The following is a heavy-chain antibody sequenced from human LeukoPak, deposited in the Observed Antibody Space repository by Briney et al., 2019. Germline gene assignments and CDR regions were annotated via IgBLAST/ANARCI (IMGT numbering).Heavy chain of an antibody. V-gene: IGHV1-18*03. J-gene: IGHJ3*02. CDR3: ARGGRWELPRPYAFDI. D-gene: IGHD1-26*01. CDR1: GYTFTSYG. Sequence: ASVKVSCKASGYTFTSYGISWVRQAPGQGLEWMGWISTYNGHTNYAQKLQGRVTMTTDTSTSTAYMELRSLRSDDMAVYSCARGGRWELPRPYAFDIWGQGTMVTVSS. CDR2: ISTYNGHT.